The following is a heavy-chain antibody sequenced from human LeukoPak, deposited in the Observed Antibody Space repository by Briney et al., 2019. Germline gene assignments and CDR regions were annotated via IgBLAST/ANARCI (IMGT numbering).Heavy chain of an antibody. D-gene: IGHD5-12*01. CDR1: GFTFSTYA. J-gene: IGHJ4*02. CDR3: ARVEASGYDYGAFDY. V-gene: IGHV3-7*01. CDR2: IKHDGSEK. Sequence: GRSLRPSCAASGFTFSTYAMHWVRQAPGKGLEWVANIKHDGSEKYYVDSVKGRFTISRDNAKNSLYLQMSSLRADDTAVYYCARVEASGYDYGAFDYWGQGTLVTVSS.